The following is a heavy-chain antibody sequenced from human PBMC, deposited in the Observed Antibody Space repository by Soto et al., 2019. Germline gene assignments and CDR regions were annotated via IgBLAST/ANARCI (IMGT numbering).Heavy chain of an antibody. CDR3: ARDRPTSSIRARDYYYAMDV. CDR1: GYTITSNA. V-gene: IGHV1-18*01. D-gene: IGHD6-6*01. Sequence: GASVKPSCKASGYTITSNALSWVRQAPGQGLEWMGWISSYNGNTNYAQKLQGRVTMTTDTSTTTAYMELRSLRSDDTAVYYCARDRPTSSIRARDYYYAMDVWGQGTTVTVSS. J-gene: IGHJ6*01. CDR2: ISSYNGNT.